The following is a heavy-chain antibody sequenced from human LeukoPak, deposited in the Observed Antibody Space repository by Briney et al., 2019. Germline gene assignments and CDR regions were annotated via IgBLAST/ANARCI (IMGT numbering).Heavy chain of an antibody. J-gene: IGHJ1*01. Sequence: ASVKVSYMASGYTLTSYYMHWVRQAPGHGGEWMGIVNPSSGSTTYAQKFQGRVTMTRDTSTSTVYMELSSLRSEDTAVYYCARGGNAEYFQHWGQGTLVTVSS. CDR2: VNPSSGST. V-gene: IGHV1-46*01. CDR1: GYTLTSYY. CDR3: ARGGNAEYFQH.